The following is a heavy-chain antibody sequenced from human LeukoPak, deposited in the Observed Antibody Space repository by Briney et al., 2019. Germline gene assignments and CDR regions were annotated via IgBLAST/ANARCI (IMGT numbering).Heavy chain of an antibody. CDR3: ARTDSGYDPYFDY. D-gene: IGHD5-12*01. V-gene: IGHV1-8*01. J-gene: IGHJ4*02. CDR2: MNPNSGNT. Sequence: ASVKVSCKASGYTFTSYDINRVRQATGQGLEWMGWMNPNSGNTGYAQKFQGRVTMTRNTSISTAYMELSSLRSEDTAVYYCARTDSGYDPYFDYWGQGTLVTVSS. CDR1: GYTFTSYD.